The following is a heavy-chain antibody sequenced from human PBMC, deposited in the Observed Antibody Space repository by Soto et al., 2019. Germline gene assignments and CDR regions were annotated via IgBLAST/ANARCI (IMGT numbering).Heavy chain of an antibody. Sequence: GASVKVSCKASGYTFTSYGISWVRQAPGQGLEWMGWISAYNGNTNYAQKLQGRVTMTTDTSTSTAYMELRSLRSDDTAVYYCASLQWLDTGGDYYYGMDVWGQGTTVTVSS. J-gene: IGHJ6*02. CDR3: ASLQWLDTGGDYYYGMDV. D-gene: IGHD6-19*01. CDR2: ISAYNGNT. V-gene: IGHV1-18*01. CDR1: GYTFTSYG.